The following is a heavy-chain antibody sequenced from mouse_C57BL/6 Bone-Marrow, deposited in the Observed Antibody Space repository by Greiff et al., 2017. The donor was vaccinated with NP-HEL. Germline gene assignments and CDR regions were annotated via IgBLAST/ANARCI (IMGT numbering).Heavy chain of an antibody. CDR1: GFTFSSYA. Sequence: EVMLVESGGGLVKPGGSLKLSCAASGFTFSSYAMSWVRQTPEKRLEWVATISDGGSYTYYPDNVKGRFTISRDNAKNNLYLQMSHLKSEDTAMYYCARELYGSSYWYIDVWGTGTTVTVSS. CDR3: ARELYGSSYWYIDV. J-gene: IGHJ1*03. V-gene: IGHV5-4*01. CDR2: ISDGGSYT. D-gene: IGHD1-1*01.